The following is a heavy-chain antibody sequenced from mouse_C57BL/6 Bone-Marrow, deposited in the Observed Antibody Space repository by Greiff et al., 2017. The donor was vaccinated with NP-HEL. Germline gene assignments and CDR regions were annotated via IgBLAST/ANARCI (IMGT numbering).Heavy chain of an antibody. J-gene: IGHJ4*01. CDR1: GFNIKDDY. V-gene: IGHV14-4*01. CDR3: TTGFAMDY. Sequence: EVQLQQSGAELVGPGASVKLSCTASGFNIKDDYMHWVKQRPEQGLEWIGWIDPENGDTEYASKFQGKATITADTSSNTAYLQLSSLTSEDTAVYYCTTGFAMDYWGQGTSVTVSS. CDR2: IDPENGDT.